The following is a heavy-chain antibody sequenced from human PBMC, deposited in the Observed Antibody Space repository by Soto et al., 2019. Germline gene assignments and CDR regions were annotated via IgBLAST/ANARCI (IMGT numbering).Heavy chain of an antibody. V-gene: IGHV4-4*02. CDR3: AVTGGTGTETNDY. CDR1: GGSISSSNW. CDR2: IYHSGST. D-gene: IGHD1-1*01. J-gene: IGHJ4*02. Sequence: SETLSLTCAVSGGSISSSNWWSWVRQPPGKGLEWIGEIYHSGSTNYNPSLKSRVTISVDKSKNQFSLKLSSVTAADTAVYYCAVTGGTGTETNDYWGQGTLVTVSS.